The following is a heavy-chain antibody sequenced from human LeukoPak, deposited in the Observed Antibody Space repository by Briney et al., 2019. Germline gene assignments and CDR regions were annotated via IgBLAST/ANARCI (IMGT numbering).Heavy chain of an antibody. D-gene: IGHD2-2*01. J-gene: IGHJ6*03. CDR1: GGSINSYY. CDR2: IYYSGST. CDR3: ARGGRSASAYYYMDV. Sequence: SETLSLTCSVSGGSINSYYWSWIRQPPGRGLEWIGYIYYSGSTSYNPSLKSRLTISVDTSNNQFSLKLRSVTAADTGVYFCARGGRSASAYYYMDVWGRGTTVTVSS. V-gene: IGHV4-59*12.